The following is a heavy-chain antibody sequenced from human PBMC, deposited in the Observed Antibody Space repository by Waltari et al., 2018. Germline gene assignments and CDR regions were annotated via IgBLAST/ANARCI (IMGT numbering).Heavy chain of an antibody. J-gene: IGHJ4*02. Sequence: EVQLLESGGGLVQPGGYLRLSCAASGFTFSTYVMNWVRQAPGKGLEWVSSIRDGGGIINYADSVKGRFTISRDNSKNTVYLQMKSLRAEDTAVYYCARGSGVDYWGQGTLVTISS. CDR3: ARGSGVDY. D-gene: IGHD7-27*01. CDR1: GFTFSTYV. CDR2: IRDGGGII. V-gene: IGHV3-23*01.